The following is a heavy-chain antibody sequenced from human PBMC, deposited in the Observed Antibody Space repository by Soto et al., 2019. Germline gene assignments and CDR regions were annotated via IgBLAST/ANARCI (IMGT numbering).Heavy chain of an antibody. Sequence: EVQLVESGGGLVQPGGSLRLSCAASGFTVSSNYMSWVRQAPGKGLEWVSVIYSGGSTYYADSVKGRFTISRDNSKNTLYLEMNSLRAEDTAVYYCARGGGYYGSGSSKDYFDYWGKGTLVTVSS. J-gene: IGHJ4*02. CDR3: ARGGGYYGSGSSKDYFDY. CDR1: GFTVSSNY. D-gene: IGHD3-10*01. CDR2: IYSGGST. V-gene: IGHV3-66*01.